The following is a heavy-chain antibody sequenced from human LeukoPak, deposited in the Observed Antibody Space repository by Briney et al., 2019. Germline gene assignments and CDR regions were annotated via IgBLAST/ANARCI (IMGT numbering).Heavy chain of an antibody. D-gene: IGHD1-20*01. CDR1: GFTVSSNY. V-gene: IGHV3-53*01. CDR3: ARDNFVSRGPASFDY. Sequence: GGSLRLSCAASGFTVSSNYMSWVRQAPGKGLEWVSVIYSGGSTYYADSVKGRFTISRDNSKNTLYLQMNSLRAEDTAVYYCARDNFVSRGPASFDYWGQGTLVTVSS. J-gene: IGHJ4*02. CDR2: IYSGGST.